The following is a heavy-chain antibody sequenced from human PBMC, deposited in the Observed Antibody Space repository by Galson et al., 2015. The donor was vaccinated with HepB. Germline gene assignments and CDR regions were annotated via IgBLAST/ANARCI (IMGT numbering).Heavy chain of an antibody. CDR3: ARIRARIAARRTIPGDGWYFDL. D-gene: IGHD6-6*01. CDR1: GFSLSTSGMC. Sequence: PALVKPTQTLTLTCTFSGFSLSTSGMCVSWIRQPPGKALEWLALIDWDDDKYYSTSLKTRLTISKDTSKNQVVLTMTNMDPVDTATYYCARIRARIAARRTIPGDGWYFDLWGRGTLVTVSS. CDR2: IDWDDDK. V-gene: IGHV2-70*01. J-gene: IGHJ2*01.